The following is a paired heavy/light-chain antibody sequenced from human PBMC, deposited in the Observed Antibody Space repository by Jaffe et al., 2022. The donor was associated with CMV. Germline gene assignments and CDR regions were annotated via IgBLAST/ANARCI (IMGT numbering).Light chain of an antibody. J-gene: IGKJ1*01. CDR2: DAS. Sequence: EIVLTQSPATLSLSPGERATLSCRASQSLGSYLAWYQQKPGQAPRLLISDASNRATGIPARFSGSGSGTDFTLTISSLEPEDFAVYYCQQRRNWPPWTFGQGTKVEIK. CDR3: QQRRNWPPWT. V-gene: IGKV3-11*01. CDR1: QSLGSY.
Heavy chain of an antibody. CDR2: IYYSGSP. CDR3: EGRIAPRPLDY. D-gene: IGHD6-6*01. Sequence: QLQLQESGPGLVKPSETLSLTCTVSGGSISTTSFYWGWVRQPPGKGLEWIASIYYSGSPYYNPSLKSRVTISIDTSKNQFSLKLRSVTAADTAVYYCEGRIAPRPLDYWGQGTLVTVSS. CDR1: GGSISTTSFY. J-gene: IGHJ4*02. V-gene: IGHV4-39*01.